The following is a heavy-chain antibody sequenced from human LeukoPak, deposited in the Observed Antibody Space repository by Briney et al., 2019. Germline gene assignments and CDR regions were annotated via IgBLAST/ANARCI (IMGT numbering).Heavy chain of an antibody. CDR1: GFTFDDYA. CDR2: ISGDGGST. J-gene: IGHJ6*02. Sequence: GGSLRLSCAASGFTFDDYAMHWVRQAPGKGLEWVSLISGDGGSTYYADSVKGRFTISRDISKNTLYLQMNSLRAEDTAVYYCAKDLGRLHVGMDVWGQGTTVTVSS. D-gene: IGHD7-27*01. V-gene: IGHV3-43*02. CDR3: AKDLGRLHVGMDV.